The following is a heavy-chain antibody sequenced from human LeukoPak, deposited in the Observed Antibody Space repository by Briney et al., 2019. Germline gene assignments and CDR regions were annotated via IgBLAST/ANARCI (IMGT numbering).Heavy chain of an antibody. D-gene: IGHD6-19*01. V-gene: IGHV3-30*18. Sequence: GGSLRFSCAASGFTFSGYGMHWVRQAPGKGLEWVAVISYDGSNKYYADSVKGRFIISRDNSKNTLYVQMNSLRAEDTAVYYCAKYLAHSSGWLLDAFDIWGQGTMVTVSS. CDR3: AKYLAHSSGWLLDAFDI. CDR2: ISYDGSNK. J-gene: IGHJ3*02. CDR1: GFTFSGYG.